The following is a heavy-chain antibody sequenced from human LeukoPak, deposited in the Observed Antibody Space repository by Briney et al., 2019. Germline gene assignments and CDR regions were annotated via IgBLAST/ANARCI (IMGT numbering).Heavy chain of an antibody. CDR2: IWYDGINK. D-gene: IGHD6-6*01. CDR3: ARDAPAFGFYSSSLGY. J-gene: IGHJ4*02. CDR1: GFTFSSYG. V-gene: IGHV3-33*01. Sequence: PGGSLRLSCSASGFTFSSYGMHWVRQAPGRGLEWVAAIWYDGINKYYADSVKGRLTISRDTSKSTLYLQMTSLRAEDTAVYYCARDAPAFGFYSSSLGYWGQGTLVTVSS.